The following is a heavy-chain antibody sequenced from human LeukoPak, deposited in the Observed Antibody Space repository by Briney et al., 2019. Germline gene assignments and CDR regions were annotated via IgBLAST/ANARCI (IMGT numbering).Heavy chain of an antibody. CDR3: ATDSSSRPETY. CDR1: GFIVSNNY. Sequence: GRSLRLSCAASGFIVSNNYMIWVRQAPGKGLEWVSLVNTGGSTYYADSVKDRFTISRDNSKNTLYLQMTRLRAEDTAVYYCATDSSSRPETYWGQGTRVTVSS. D-gene: IGHD6-6*01. V-gene: IGHV3-66*01. CDR2: VNTGGST. J-gene: IGHJ4*02.